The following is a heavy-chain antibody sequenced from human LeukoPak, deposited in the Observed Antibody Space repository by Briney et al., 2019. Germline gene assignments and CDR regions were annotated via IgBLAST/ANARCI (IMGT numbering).Heavy chain of an antibody. Sequence: GGSLRLSCAASGFTFSSYEMNWVRQAPGKGLEWVSYISSSGSPIYYADSVKGRFTISRDNAKNSLYLQMISLRAEDTAVYYCARDAVLGGEFDHWGQGILVTVSS. CDR3: ARDAVLGGEFDH. D-gene: IGHD4/OR15-4a*01. CDR1: GFTFSSYE. J-gene: IGHJ4*02. CDR2: ISSSGSPI. V-gene: IGHV3-48*03.